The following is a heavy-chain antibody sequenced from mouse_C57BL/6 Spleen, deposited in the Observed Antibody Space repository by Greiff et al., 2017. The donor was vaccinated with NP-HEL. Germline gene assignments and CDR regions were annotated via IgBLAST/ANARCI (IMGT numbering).Heavy chain of an antibody. D-gene: IGHD4-1*01. J-gene: IGHJ3*01. Sequence: EVHLVESGPGLVKPSQSLSLTCSVTGYSITSGYYWNWIRQFPGNKLEWMGYISYDGSNNYNPSLKNRISITRDTSKNQFFLKLNSVTTEDTATYYCAAGVPFAYWGQGTLVTVSA. CDR2: ISYDGSN. V-gene: IGHV3-6*01. CDR3: AAGVPFAY. CDR1: GYSITSGYY.